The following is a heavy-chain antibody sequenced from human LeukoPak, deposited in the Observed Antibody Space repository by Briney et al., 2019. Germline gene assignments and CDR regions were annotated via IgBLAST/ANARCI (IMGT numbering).Heavy chain of an antibody. CDR1: GYTFTSYD. CDR2: MNPNSGNT. D-gene: IGHD3-9*01. J-gene: IGHJ6*02. Sequence: ASVKVSCKASGYTFTSYDINWVRQATGQGLEWMGWMNPNSGNTGYAQKFQGRVTVTRNTSISTAYMELSSLRSEDTAVYYCARGPYDILTGYYTPYYYYGMDVWGQGTTVTVSS. V-gene: IGHV1-8*01. CDR3: ARGPYDILTGYYTPYYYYGMDV.